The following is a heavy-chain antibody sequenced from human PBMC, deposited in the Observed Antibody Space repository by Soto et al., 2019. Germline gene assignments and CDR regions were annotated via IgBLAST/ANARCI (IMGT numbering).Heavy chain of an antibody. V-gene: IGHV4-30-4*08. CDR1: GGSIRSGDYY. J-gene: IGHJ6*02. Sequence: SETLSLTCTVSGGSIRSGDYYWSWIRQPPGKGLEWIGYFYYSGSTYYNPFLKGRVSISVDTSRNQFSLKLSSVTAADTAVYYCARLGGYCGTTSCYGYYAMDVWGQGTTVTVSS. CDR3: ARLGGYCGTTSCYGYYAMDV. CDR2: FYYSGST. D-gene: IGHD2-2*01.